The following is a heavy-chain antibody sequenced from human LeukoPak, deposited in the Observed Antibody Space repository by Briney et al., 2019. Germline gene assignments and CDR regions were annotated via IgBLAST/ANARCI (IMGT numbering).Heavy chain of an antibody. V-gene: IGHV3-30-3*01. CDR3: AREGSDYGGFDY. J-gene: IGHJ4*02. CDR2: ISYDGSKK. CDR1: GFTFSNYA. Sequence: PGRSLRLSCAASGFTFSNYAMHWVRQAPGKGLEWVAVISYDGSKKYYADSVKGRFTISRDNSKNTLYLQMNSLRVEDTAVCYCAREGSDYGGFDYWGQGNLVTVSS. D-gene: IGHD4-23*01.